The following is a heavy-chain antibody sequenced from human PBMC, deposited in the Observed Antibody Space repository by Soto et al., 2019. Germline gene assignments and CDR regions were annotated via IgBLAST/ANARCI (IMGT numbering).Heavy chain of an antibody. CDR3: ARGMNWFDP. CDR1: GGSISSGDEY. J-gene: IGHJ5*02. V-gene: IGHV4-31*03. Sequence: SETLSFTCSVSGGSISSGDEYWTWIRQHPGKGLEWIGYINYSGSTYYNPSLKSRLSISGDTSKNQLSLKLSSVTAADTAVYYCARGMNWFDPWGQGTLVTVSS. CDR2: INYSGST.